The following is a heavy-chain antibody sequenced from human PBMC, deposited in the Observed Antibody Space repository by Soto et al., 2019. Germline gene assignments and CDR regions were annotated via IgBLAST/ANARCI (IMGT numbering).Heavy chain of an antibody. CDR3: AKAICGGDCYPIWYYGMDV. Sequence: GGSLRLSCAASGFTLSSYAMTWVRQAPGKGLEWASVISRSGGSTNYADSVKGRFTISRDNSKKRLYLQMNSLRAGDTAVYYCAKAICGGDCYPIWYYGMDVWGQGTTVTVSS. CDR1: GFTLSSYA. J-gene: IGHJ6*02. D-gene: IGHD2-21*02. CDR2: ISRSGGST. V-gene: IGHV3-23*01.